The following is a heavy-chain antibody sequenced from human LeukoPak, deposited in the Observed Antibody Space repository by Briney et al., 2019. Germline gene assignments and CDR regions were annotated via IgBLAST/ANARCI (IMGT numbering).Heavy chain of an antibody. CDR2: IRSKANSYAT. CDR1: GFTFSGSA. Sequence: GGSLRLSCAASGFTFSGSAMHWVRQASGKGLEWVGRIRSKANSYATAYAASVKGRFTISRDDSKNTAYLQMNSLKTEDTAVYYCATLWGGEPDAFDIWGQGTMVTVSS. D-gene: IGHD3-16*01. V-gene: IGHV3-73*01. J-gene: IGHJ3*02. CDR3: ATLWGGEPDAFDI.